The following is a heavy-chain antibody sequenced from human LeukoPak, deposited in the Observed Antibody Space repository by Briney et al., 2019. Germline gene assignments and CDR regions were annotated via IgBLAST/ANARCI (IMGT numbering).Heavy chain of an antibody. CDR2: ISSSGSTI. J-gene: IGHJ4*02. V-gene: IGHV3-11*01. Sequence: GGSLRLSCAASGFTFSDYYMSWIRQAPGKGLEWVSYISSSGSTIYYADSVEGRFTISRDNAKNSLYLQMNSLRAEDTAVYYCAKAPHYSDSSGYPDYWGQGTLVTVSS. D-gene: IGHD3-22*01. CDR3: AKAPHYSDSSGYPDY. CDR1: GFTFSDYY.